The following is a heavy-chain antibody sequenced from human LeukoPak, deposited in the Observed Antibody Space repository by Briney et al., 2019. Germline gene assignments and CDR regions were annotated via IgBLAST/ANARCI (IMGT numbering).Heavy chain of an antibody. CDR3: AREYSSSSGDAFDI. Sequence: GGSLRLSCAASGFTFSSYWMSWVRQAPGRGLEWVANIKQDGSEKYYVDSVKGRFTISRDNAKNSLYLQMNSLRAEDTAVYYCAREYSSSSGDAFDIWGQGTMVTVSS. V-gene: IGHV3-7*01. CDR1: GFTFSSYW. J-gene: IGHJ3*02. CDR2: IKQDGSEK. D-gene: IGHD6-13*01.